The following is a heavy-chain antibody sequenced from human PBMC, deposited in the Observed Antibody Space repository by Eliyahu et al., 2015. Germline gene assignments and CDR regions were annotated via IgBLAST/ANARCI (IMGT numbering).Heavy chain of an antibody. Sequence: QLQLQESGSGLVKPSQTLSLTCAVSGGSISSGCYSWSWIRQPPGKGLEWIGYIYHSGSTYYNPSLKSRVTISVDRSKNQFSLKLSSVTAADTAVYYCARGGGEYQLLLYDAFDIWGQGTMVTVSS. D-gene: IGHD2-2*01. J-gene: IGHJ3*02. CDR1: GGSISSGCYS. CDR3: ARGGGEYQLLLYDAFDI. V-gene: IGHV4-30-2*01. CDR2: IYHSGST.